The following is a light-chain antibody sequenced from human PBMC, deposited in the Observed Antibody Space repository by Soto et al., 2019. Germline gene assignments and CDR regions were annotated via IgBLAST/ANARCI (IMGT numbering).Light chain of an antibody. CDR1: SSNIGNKY. V-gene: IGLV1-51*02. J-gene: IGLJ3*02. CDR2: END. Sequence: QSVLTQPPSVSAALGQKVTISCSGSSSNIGNKYVSWYQQLPGAAPKLLIYENDKRPSGIPDRFSGSKSGASATLGITGLQTGDEADYYCGSWDTSLSVGVFGGGTKVTVL. CDR3: GSWDTSLSVGV.